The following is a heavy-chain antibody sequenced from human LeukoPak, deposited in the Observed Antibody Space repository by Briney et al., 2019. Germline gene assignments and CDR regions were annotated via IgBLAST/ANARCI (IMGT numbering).Heavy chain of an antibody. Sequence: SQTLSLTCAVSGGSISSGGYSWSWIRQPPGKGLEWIGYIYHSGSTYYNPSLKSRVTISVDRSKNQFSLKLSSVTAADTAVYYCARWTTVVTPGAFDIWGQGTMVTVSS. J-gene: IGHJ3*02. D-gene: IGHD4-23*01. CDR2: IYHSGST. V-gene: IGHV4-30-2*01. CDR3: ARWTTVVTPGAFDI. CDR1: GGSISSGGYS.